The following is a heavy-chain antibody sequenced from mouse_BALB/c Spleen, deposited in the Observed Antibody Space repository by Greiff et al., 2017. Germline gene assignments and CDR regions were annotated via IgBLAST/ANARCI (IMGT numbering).Heavy chain of an antibody. CDR3: TRSQRELRGSPLAY. Sequence: VQLKQSGTVLARPGASVKLSCKASGYTFTSYWMHWVKQRPGQGLEWIGAIYPGNSDTSYNQKFKGKAKLTAVTSTSTAYMELSSLTNEDSAVYYCTRSQRELRGSPLAYWGQGTLVTVSA. J-gene: IGHJ3*01. CDR1: GYTFTSYW. CDR2: IYPGNSDT. V-gene: IGHV1-5*01. D-gene: IGHD3-2*02.